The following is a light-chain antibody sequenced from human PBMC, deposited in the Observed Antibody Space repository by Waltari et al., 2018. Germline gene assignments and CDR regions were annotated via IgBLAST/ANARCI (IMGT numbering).Light chain of an antibody. Sequence: DIVMTQSPLSLPVTPGEPASISCRSSQSLLHSNGYYYLDWYLQKPGQSPQLLIYLGSNRASGGPDRFSGSGSGTDFTLKISRVEAEDVGVYYCMQALQTPPTFGGGTKVEIK. CDR3: MQALQTPPT. CDR2: LGS. J-gene: IGKJ4*01. V-gene: IGKV2-28*01. CDR1: QSLLHSNGYYY.